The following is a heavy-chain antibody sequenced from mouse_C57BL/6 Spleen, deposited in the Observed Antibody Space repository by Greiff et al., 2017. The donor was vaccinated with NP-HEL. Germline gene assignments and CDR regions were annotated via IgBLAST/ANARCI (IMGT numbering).Heavy chain of an antibody. J-gene: IGHJ3*01. CDR1: GYSFTDYN. CDR2: INPNYGTT. CDR3: ARRGSIYYDYDGFAY. D-gene: IGHD2-4*01. V-gene: IGHV1-39*01. Sequence: VQLKQSGPELVKPGASVKISCKASGYSFTDYNMNWVKQSNGKSLEWIGVINPNYGTTSYNQKFKGKATLTVDQSSSTAYMQLNSLTSEDSAVYYCARRGSIYYDYDGFAYWGQGTLVTVSA.